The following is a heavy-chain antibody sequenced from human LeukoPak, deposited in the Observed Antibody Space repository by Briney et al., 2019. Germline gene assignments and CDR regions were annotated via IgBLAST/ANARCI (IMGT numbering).Heavy chain of an antibody. CDR1: GYTFTGYY. V-gene: IGHV1-2*02. CDR3: ARAVPAGAAFDI. CDR2: INPNSGGT. Sequence: ASVKVSCKASGYTFTGYYMHWVRQAPGQGLEWTGWINPNSGGTNYAQKFQGRVTMTRDTSISTAYMELSRLRSDDTAVYYCARAVPAGAAFDIWGQGTMVTVSS. J-gene: IGHJ3*02. D-gene: IGHD3-10*01.